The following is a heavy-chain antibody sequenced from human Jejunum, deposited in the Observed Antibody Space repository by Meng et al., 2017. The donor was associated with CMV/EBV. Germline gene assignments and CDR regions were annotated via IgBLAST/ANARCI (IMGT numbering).Heavy chain of an antibody. D-gene: IGHD1-14*01. CDR3: VKPPGGFSPPFY. CDR2: SSAGGSGR. CDR1: GLTFSGSD. V-gene: IGHV3-23*01. J-gene: IGHJ4*02. Sequence: AASGLTFSGSDMGWVRQATGRGREWVSTSSAGGSGRCADSVEGRLTISRDNSESTLYLQMKSLSLEDTAIYYCVKPPGGFSPPFYWGQGTRVTVSS.